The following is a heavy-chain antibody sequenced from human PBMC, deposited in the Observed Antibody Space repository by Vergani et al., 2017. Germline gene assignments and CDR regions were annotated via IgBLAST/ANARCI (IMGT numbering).Heavy chain of an antibody. D-gene: IGHD3-22*01. CDR2: IIPIFGTA. Sequence: QVQLVQSGAEVKKPGSSVKVSCKASGGTFSSYAISWVRQAPGQGLEWIGGIIPIFGTANYAQKFQGRVTITADKSTSTAYMELSSLRSEDTAVYYCARGREEGMIVVVPDAFDIWGQGTMVTVSS. V-gene: IGHV1-69*06. CDR1: GGTFSSYA. J-gene: IGHJ3*02. CDR3: ARGREEGMIVVVPDAFDI.